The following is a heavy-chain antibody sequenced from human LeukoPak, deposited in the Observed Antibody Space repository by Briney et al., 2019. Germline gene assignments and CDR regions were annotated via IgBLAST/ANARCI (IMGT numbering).Heavy chain of an antibody. Sequence: SETLSLTCAVYGGSFSGYYWSWIRQPPGKGLEWIGEINHSGSTNYNPSLKSRVTISVDTSKNQFSLKLSSVTAADTAVYYCARGIAIYDSFDYWGQGTLVTVSS. J-gene: IGHJ4*02. CDR3: ARGIAIYDSFDY. D-gene: IGHD3-16*01. CDR2: INHSGST. V-gene: IGHV4-34*01. CDR1: GGSFSGYY.